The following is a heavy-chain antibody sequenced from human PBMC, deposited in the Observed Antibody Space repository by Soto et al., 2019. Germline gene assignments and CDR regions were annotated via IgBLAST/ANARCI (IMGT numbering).Heavy chain of an antibody. CDR1: GGSISSYY. CDR2: IDWDDDK. D-gene: IGHD3-16*01. Sequence: TLSLTCTVSGGSISSYYWSWIRQPPGKALEWLARIDWDDDKYYSTSLKTRLTISKDTSKNQVVLTMTNMDPVDTATYYCARTTFFDYWGQGTLVTVS. CDR3: ARTTFFDY. V-gene: IGHV2-70*11. J-gene: IGHJ4*02.